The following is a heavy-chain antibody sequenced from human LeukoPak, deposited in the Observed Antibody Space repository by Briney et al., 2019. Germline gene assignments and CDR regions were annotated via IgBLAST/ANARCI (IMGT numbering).Heavy chain of an antibody. CDR2: ISYDGSNK. CDR3: ARVSRDMTSPFDY. CDR1: GFTFITYP. D-gene: IGHD2-15*01. Sequence: GRSLRLSCAASGFTFITYPMHWVRQAPGKGLEWVAVISYDGSNKYYADSVKGRFTISRDNSKNTLYLQMNSLRAEDTAVYYCARVSRDMTSPFDYWGQGTLVTVSS. J-gene: IGHJ4*02. V-gene: IGHV3-30-3*01.